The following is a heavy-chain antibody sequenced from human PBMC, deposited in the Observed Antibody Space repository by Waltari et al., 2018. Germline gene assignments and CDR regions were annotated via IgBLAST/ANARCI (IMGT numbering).Heavy chain of an antibody. CDR3: ARGPAPKRDGGNSVNWFDP. CDR1: GYTFTSYA. CDR2: INAGSGNT. D-gene: IGHD2-21*02. J-gene: IGHJ5*02. Sequence: QVQLVQSGAEVKKPGASVKVSCKASGYTFTSYAMHWVRQAPGQRLEWMGWINAGSGNTKYSHKCQGRGTITRDTSASTAYMELSSLRSEYTAVYYCARGPAPKRDGGNSVNWFDPWGQGTLVTVSS. V-gene: IGHV1-3*01.